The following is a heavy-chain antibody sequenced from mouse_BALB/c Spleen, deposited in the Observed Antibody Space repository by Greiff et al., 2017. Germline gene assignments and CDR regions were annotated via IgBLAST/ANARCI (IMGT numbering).Heavy chain of an antibody. D-gene: IGHD1-1*01. CDR3: ARGDYYGYYAMDY. V-gene: IGHV1-87*01. Sequence: QVQLKESGAELARPGASVKLSCKASGYTFTSYWMQWVKQRPGQGLEWIGAIYPGDGDTRYTQKFKGKATLTADKSSSTAYMQLSSLASEDSAVYYCARGDYYGYYAMDYWGQGTSVTVSS. J-gene: IGHJ4*01. CDR2: IYPGDGDT. CDR1: GYTFTSYW.